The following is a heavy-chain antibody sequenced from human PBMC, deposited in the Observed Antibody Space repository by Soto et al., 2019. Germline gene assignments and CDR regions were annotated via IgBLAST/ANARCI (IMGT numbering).Heavy chain of an antibody. CDR2: MNPNSGNT. D-gene: IGHD6-19*01. V-gene: IGHV1-8*01. CDR1: GYTFNRHD. CDR3: AREGIYSSIQDTTFDI. Sequence: QVQLVQSGAEVKRSGASVRISCKASGYTFNRHDINWVRQATGQGPEWIGWMNPNSGNTGYAQKFQGRVTMTRDSSITTAYMDLSSLTSDDTAIYYCAREGIYSSIQDTTFDIWGQGTMVSVSS. J-gene: IGHJ3*02.